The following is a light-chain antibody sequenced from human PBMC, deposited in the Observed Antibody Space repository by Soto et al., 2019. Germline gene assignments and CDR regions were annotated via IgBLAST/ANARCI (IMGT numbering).Light chain of an antibody. J-gene: IGLJ3*02. Sequence: QSALTQPASVTGSPGQSITISCTGTSSDIGRYDYVSWFQQHPGRAPRLLIYEVINCPSGVFTRVSGSKSGNTASLTISGLQAEDEADFYCCSFTSSKTWVFGGGTKLTVL. CDR2: EVI. CDR3: CSFTSSKTWV. CDR1: SSDIGRYDY. V-gene: IGLV2-14*01.